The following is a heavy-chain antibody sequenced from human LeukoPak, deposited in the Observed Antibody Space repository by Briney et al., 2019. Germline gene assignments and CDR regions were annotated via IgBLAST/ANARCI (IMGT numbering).Heavy chain of an antibody. V-gene: IGHV4-59*01. Sequence: SETLSLTCTVSGGSIRSYYWSWVRQPPGKGLEWIGYASYSGSTDYNPSLKSRVIISIDTSKNQFSLRLSSVTAADTAVYYCARENDRYGRIDYWGQGTQVTVSS. D-gene: IGHD5-18*01. CDR2: ASYSGST. CDR1: GGSIRSYY. CDR3: ARENDRYGRIDY. J-gene: IGHJ4*02.